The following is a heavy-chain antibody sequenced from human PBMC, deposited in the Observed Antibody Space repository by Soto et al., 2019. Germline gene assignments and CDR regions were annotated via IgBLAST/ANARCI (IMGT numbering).Heavy chain of an antibody. CDR1: GFTFSSYA. D-gene: IGHD6-19*01. V-gene: IGHV3-23*01. CDR3: AKRIAVAGTEGNYFDY. J-gene: IGHJ4*02. Sequence: EVQLSESGGGLVQPGGSLRLSCAASGFTFSSYAMSWVRQAPGKGLEWVSAISGSGGSTYYADSVKGRFTISRDNSKNTLYLQMNSLRAEDTAVYYCAKRIAVAGTEGNYFDYWGQGTLVTVSS. CDR2: ISGSGGST.